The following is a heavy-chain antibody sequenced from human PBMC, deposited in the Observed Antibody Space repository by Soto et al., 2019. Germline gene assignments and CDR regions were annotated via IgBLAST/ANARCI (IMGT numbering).Heavy chain of an antibody. CDR1: GFTFSSYG. CDR3: ATAESDYDILTGQLDY. J-gene: IGHJ4*02. CDR2: IWYDGSNK. V-gene: IGHV3-33*01. D-gene: IGHD3-9*01. Sequence: VGSLRLSCAASGFTFSSYGMHWDRQAPGKGLEWVAVIWYDGSNKYYADSVKGRLTISRDNSKNTMYLQMNSLRAEDTAVYSCATAESDYDILTGQLDYWGQGTLVTVSS.